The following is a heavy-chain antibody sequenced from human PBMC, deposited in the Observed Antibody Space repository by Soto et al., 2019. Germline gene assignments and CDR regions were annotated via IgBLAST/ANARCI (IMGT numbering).Heavy chain of an antibody. CDR2: IYYSGST. D-gene: IGHD3-10*01. Sequence: SETLSLTCTVSGGSISSYYWSWIRQPPGKGLEWIGYIYYSGSTNYNPSLKSRVTISVDTSKNQFSLKLSSVTAADTAVYYCARGHVLLWFGELLDAFDIWGQGTMVTVSS. J-gene: IGHJ3*02. CDR3: ARGHVLLWFGELLDAFDI. CDR1: GGSISSYY. V-gene: IGHV4-59*01.